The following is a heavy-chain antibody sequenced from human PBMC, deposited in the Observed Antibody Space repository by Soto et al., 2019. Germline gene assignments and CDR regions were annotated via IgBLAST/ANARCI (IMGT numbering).Heavy chain of an antibody. CDR3: ARHTYSTSPDFSCDY. CDR2: ISYTGST. CDR1: GDSISSSS. Sequence: SETLSLTCSVSGDSISSSSWSWVRQPPGKGLEWIGYISYTGSTNYNPSLKRRVTMSLDTSKNQFSLNLSSVTAADAALYYCARHTYSTSPDFSCDYCGLGTLDIGSS. D-gene: IGHD5-18*01. J-gene: IGHJ4*02. V-gene: IGHV4-59*08.